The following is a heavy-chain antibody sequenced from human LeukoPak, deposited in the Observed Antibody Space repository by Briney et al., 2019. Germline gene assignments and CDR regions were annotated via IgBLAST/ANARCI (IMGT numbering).Heavy chain of an antibody. Sequence: GGSLRLPCAASGFTFDDYGMHWVRQAPGKGLEWVSGINWNSGSIGYVDSVKGRFTISRDNAKNSLYLQMNSLRAEDMALYYCARISRSDAFDIWGQGTMVTVSS. J-gene: IGHJ3*02. D-gene: IGHD2-15*01. CDR2: INWNSGSI. CDR1: GFTFDDYG. CDR3: ARISRSDAFDI. V-gene: IGHV3-9*03.